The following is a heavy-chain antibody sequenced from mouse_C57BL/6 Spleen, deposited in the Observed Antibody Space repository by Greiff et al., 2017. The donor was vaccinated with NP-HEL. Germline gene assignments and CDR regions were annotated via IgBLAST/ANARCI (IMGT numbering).Heavy chain of an antibody. CDR3: TLITTGYAMDY. CDR1: GYTFTDYE. CDR2: IDPETGGT. V-gene: IGHV1-15*01. J-gene: IGHJ4*01. Sequence: QVQLQQSGAELVRPGASVTLSCKASGYTFTDYEMHWVKQTPVHGLEWIGAIDPETGGTAYNQKFKGMAILTADKSSSTAYMELRSLTSEDSAVYYGTLITTGYAMDYWGQGTSVTVSS. D-gene: IGHD1-1*01.